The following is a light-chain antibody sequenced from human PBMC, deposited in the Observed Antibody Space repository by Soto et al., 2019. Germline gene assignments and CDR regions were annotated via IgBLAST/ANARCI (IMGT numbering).Light chain of an antibody. CDR1: QSVSSIY. Sequence: EKVLTQSPGTLSLSPGERATLSCRASQSVSSIYLAWYQQKRGQAPRLLLYGASSRATGIPDRFGGSGSGTDFTLTISRLAPEDFAVYYWHQYDASPGTFGQGTKLEIK. CDR3: HQYDASPGT. J-gene: IGKJ2*01. CDR2: GAS. V-gene: IGKV3-20*01.